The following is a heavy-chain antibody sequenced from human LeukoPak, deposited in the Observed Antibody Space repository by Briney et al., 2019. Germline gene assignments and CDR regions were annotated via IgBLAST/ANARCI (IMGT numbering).Heavy chain of an antibody. Sequence: GGSLRLSCAASGFNFNTYTMNWVRQAPGKGLEWVSSISSDNIYYADAVHGRFTVSRDNAKYSLYLQMNSLRAEDTAVYYCVRGSYGAYDYWGQGSLVTVSS. J-gene: IGHJ4*02. CDR3: VRGSYGAYDY. V-gene: IGHV3-21*01. D-gene: IGHD4-17*01. CDR1: GFNFNTYT. CDR2: ISSDNI.